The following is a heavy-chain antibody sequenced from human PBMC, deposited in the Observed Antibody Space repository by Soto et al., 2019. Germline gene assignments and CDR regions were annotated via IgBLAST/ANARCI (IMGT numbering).Heavy chain of an antibody. CDR1: GGSISSGGYY. Sequence: SETLSLTCTVSGGSISSGGYYWSWIRQHPGKGLEWIGYIYYSGSTYYNPSLKSRVTISVDTSKNQFSLKLSPVTAADTAVYYCARGRGGSYQYYYYGMDVWGQGTTVTVSS. CDR2: IYYSGST. CDR3: ARGRGGSYQYYYYGMDV. D-gene: IGHD1-26*01. V-gene: IGHV4-31*03. J-gene: IGHJ6*02.